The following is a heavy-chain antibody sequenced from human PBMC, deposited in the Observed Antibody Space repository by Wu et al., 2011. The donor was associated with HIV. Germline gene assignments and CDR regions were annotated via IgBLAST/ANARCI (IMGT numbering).Heavy chain of an antibody. CDR2: IIPLFGTT. J-gene: IGHJ4*02. CDR3: ARGEVVLGS. Sequence: QDHLVQSGGEVKKPGSSVKVSCKASGGTFSSHAIYWVRQAPGQGFEWMGRIIPLFGTTNYAQKFQGRLTMTADKSTNTAYMEVSSLRSEDTAVYFCARGEVVLGSWGQGTLVTVSS. CDR1: GGTFSSHA. D-gene: IGHD2-15*01. V-gene: IGHV1-69*08.